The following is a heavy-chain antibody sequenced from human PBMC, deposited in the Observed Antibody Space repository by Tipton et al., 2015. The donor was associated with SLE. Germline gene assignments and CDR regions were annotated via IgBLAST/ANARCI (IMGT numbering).Heavy chain of an antibody. V-gene: IGHV4-59*08. CDR1: GGSISSYY. J-gene: IGHJ4*02. Sequence: TLSLTCTVSGGSISSYYWSWIRQPPGKGLEWIGDIYYSGSTNYNPSLKSRVTISVDTSKNQFSLKLSSVTAADTAVYYCARHGSMTTVTPFDYWGQGTLVTVSS. D-gene: IGHD4-17*01. CDR3: ARHGSMTTVTPFDY. CDR2: IYYSGST.